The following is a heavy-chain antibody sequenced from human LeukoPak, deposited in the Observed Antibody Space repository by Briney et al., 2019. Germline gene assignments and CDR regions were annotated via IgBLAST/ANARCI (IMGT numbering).Heavy chain of an antibody. D-gene: IGHD1-14*01. Sequence: ASVKVSCKASGYTFTSYDINSVRQATGQGLEWMGWMNPNSGNTGYAQKFQGRVTITRNTSISTAYMELSSLRSEDTAVYYCARAKARNDAFDIWGQGTMVTVSS. V-gene: IGHV1-8*03. CDR3: ARAKARNDAFDI. CDR1: GYTFTSYD. J-gene: IGHJ3*02. CDR2: MNPNSGNT.